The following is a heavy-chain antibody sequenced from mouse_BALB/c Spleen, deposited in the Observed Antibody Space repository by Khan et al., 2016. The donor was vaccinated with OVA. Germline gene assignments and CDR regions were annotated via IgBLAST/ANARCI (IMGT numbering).Heavy chain of an antibody. Sequence: QVQLKESGPGLVAPSQSLSITCTVSGSSSTSYGVSWARQTPGKGLEWLGVIWTDGNTNYHSSLKSRLTLTKYNSKSQVLLKLSSLQTDDTATYYCAIIFYGYDWFAYWAQGTLVTVSA. J-gene: IGHJ3*01. CDR2: IWTDGNT. D-gene: IGHD2-2*01. V-gene: IGHV2-3*01. CDR3: AIIFYGYDWFAY. CDR1: GSSSTSYG.